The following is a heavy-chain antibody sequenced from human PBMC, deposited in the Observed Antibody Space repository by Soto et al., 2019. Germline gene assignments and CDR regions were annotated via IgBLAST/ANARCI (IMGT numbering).Heavy chain of an antibody. CDR1: GFTFSSYA. V-gene: IGHV3-23*01. CDR3: AKRGSGSYYID. D-gene: IGHD1-26*01. Sequence: EVQLLESGGGLVQPGGSRRLSCAASGFTFSSYAMSWVRQAPGKGLGRVSVISGSGGSTYYADSVKGRFTISRDNSKNTLYLQMNSLRAEDTAVYYCAKRGSGSYYIDWGQGTLVTVSS. J-gene: IGHJ4*02. CDR2: ISGSGGST.